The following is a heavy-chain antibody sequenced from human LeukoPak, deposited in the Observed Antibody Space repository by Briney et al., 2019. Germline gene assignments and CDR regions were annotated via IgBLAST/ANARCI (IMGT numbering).Heavy chain of an antibody. Sequence: APVKVSCKASGGTFSSYAISWVRQAPGQGLEWMGRIIPIFGTANYAQKFQGRVTITTDESTSTAYMELSSLRSEDTAVYYCARVGYCSGGSCPGDAFDIWGQGTMVTVSS. V-gene: IGHV1-69*05. CDR2: IIPIFGTA. CDR3: ARVGYCSGGSCPGDAFDI. J-gene: IGHJ3*02. D-gene: IGHD2-15*01. CDR1: GGTFSSYA.